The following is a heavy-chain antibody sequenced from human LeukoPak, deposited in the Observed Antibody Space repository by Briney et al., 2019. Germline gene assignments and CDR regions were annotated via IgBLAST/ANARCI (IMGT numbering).Heavy chain of an antibody. CDR1: GYTFTGQY. J-gene: IGHJ6*02. Sequence: ASVKVSCKASGYTFTGQYLYWARQTPGQGLEWMGWINPKTGDTDSAQNFQGGVTMTRDTSITTVYMELSSLTSHDTAVYYCARGYYGMDVWGQGTTVTVSS. CDR2: INPKTGDT. CDR3: ARGYYGMDV. V-gene: IGHV1-2*02.